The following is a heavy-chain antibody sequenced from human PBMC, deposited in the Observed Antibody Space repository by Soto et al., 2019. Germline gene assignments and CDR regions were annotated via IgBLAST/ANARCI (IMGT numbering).Heavy chain of an antibody. Sequence: GGSLRLSCAASGFTVSSNYMSWVRQAPGKGLEWVSVIYSGGSTYYADSVKGRFTISRDNSKNTLYLQMNSLRAEDTAVYYCARDSDSSGYFDAFDIWGQGTMVTVSS. V-gene: IGHV3-53*01. CDR2: IYSGGST. CDR3: ARDSDSSGYFDAFDI. D-gene: IGHD3-22*01. CDR1: GFTVSSNY. J-gene: IGHJ3*02.